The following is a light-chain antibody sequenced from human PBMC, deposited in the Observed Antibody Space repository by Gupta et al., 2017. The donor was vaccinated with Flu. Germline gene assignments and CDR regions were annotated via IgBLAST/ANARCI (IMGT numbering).Light chain of an antibody. V-gene: IGLV1-44*01. J-gene: IGLJ3*02. CDR3: ATWDDRMKGWV. CDR2: SNH. Sequence: QSMLTQPPSASGTPGQRVTISRSGSNSNIGGNAVHWYQQFPGTAPKLLIHSNHQRPSGVPDRFSGSKSGTSASLAISGLQSEDDANYYCATWDDRMKGWVFGGGTKLTVL. CDR1: NSNIGGNA.